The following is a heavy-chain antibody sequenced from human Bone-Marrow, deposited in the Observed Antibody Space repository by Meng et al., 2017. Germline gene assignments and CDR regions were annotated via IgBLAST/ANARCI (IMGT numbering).Heavy chain of an antibody. D-gene: IGHD6-19*01. CDR3: ARGWAGTIDY. Sequence: SQTPSLTRAISGDSVSSNSAAWNWIRQSPSRGLEWLGRTYYRSRWYNDYAVSVKGRMTINPDTSKNQFSLQLNSVTPEDTAVHYCARGWAGTIDYWGQGTLVTVSS. CDR2: TYYRSRWYN. J-gene: IGHJ4*02. CDR1: GDSVSSNSAA. V-gene: IGHV6-1*01.